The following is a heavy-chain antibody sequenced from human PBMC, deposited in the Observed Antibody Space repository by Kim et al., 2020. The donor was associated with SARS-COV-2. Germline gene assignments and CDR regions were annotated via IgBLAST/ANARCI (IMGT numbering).Heavy chain of an antibody. V-gene: IGHV3-23*01. CDR2: ITGSAGKT. CDR1: GFIFSDYA. J-gene: IGHJ5*02. D-gene: IGHD4-17*01. Sequence: GSLRLSCVASGFIFSDYAMSWVRQSPGKGLEWVSSITGSAGKTFYADFVRGRFTISRDNSKNTLHLQMYNLKVEDTAIYYCARDRAGDFPNWFDPWGQGTLVTVSS. CDR3: ARDRAGDFPNWFDP.